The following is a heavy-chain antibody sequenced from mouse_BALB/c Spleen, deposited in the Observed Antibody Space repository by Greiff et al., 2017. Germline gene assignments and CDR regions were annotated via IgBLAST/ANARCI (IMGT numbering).Heavy chain of an antibody. D-gene: IGHD2-12*01. CDR1: GFTFSDYY. CDR2: ISDGGSYT. CDR3: ARDRSRYDVGFAY. Sequence: EVQGVESGGGLVKPGGSLKLSCAASGFTFSDYYMYWVRQTPEKRLEWVATISDGGSYTYYPDSVKGRFTISRDNAKNNLYLQMSSLKSEDTAMYYCARDRSRYDVGFAYWGQGTLVTVSA. V-gene: IGHV5-4*02. J-gene: IGHJ3*01.